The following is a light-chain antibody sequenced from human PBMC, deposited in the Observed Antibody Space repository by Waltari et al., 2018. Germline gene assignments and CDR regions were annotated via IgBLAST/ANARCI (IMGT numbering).Light chain of an antibody. V-gene: IGLV2-14*03. CDR2: DVN. Sequence: QSALTQPAAVSGSPGQSVTISCTGSSRDVGCDGFVSWDQDHPGQAPKVINFDVNKRPAGVAVRFSGSKPRNPASLTISGLQAEDEATYYCSSQSNNTVVIFGAGTKLTVL. J-gene: IGLJ2*01. CDR3: SSQSNNTVVI. CDR1: SRDVGCDGF.